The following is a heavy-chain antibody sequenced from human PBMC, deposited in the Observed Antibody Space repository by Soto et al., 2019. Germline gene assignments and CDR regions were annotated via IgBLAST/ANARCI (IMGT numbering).Heavy chain of an antibody. CDR2: LYHSGST. Sequence: QLQLQESGSGLVKPSQTLSLTCAVSGCSISSGGYSWGWIRQPPGKGLEWIGYLYHSGSTYYNPSLKSRVTTAVERSKNQFSLKLSSVTAADTAVYYCARVPDRWGQGTLVTVSS. J-gene: IGHJ5*02. CDR3: ARVPDR. CDR1: GCSISSGGYS. V-gene: IGHV4-30-2*01. D-gene: IGHD2-2*01.